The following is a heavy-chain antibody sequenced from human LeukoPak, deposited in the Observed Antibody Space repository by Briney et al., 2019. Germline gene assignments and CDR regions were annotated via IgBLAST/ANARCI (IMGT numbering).Heavy chain of an antibody. V-gene: IGHV3-21*01. D-gene: IGHD5-24*01. CDR1: GFTFSSYS. J-gene: IGHJ6*03. Sequence: PGGSLRLSCAASGFTFSSYSMNWVRQAPGKGLEWVSSISSSSSYIYYADSVKGRFTISRDNAKNSLYLQMNSLRAEDTAVYYCARVYSMGWLQLEGYYYYYMDVWGKGTTVTISS. CDR2: ISSSSSYI. CDR3: ARVYSMGWLQLEGYYYYYMDV.